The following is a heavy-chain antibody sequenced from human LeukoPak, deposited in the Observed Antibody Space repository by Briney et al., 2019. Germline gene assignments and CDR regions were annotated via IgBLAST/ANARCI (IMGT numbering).Heavy chain of an antibody. V-gene: IGHV1-2*02. CDR3: ARGRGFGELQPNY. J-gene: IGHJ4*02. D-gene: IGHD3-10*01. Sequence: ASVKLSCKASGYTFTGYYMHWVRQAPGQGLEWMGWINPNSGGTNYAQKFQGRVTMTRDTSTRTAYMELSWLRSEDAAVYFCARGRGFGELQPNYWGEGTLVTVSS. CDR2: INPNSGGT. CDR1: GYTFTGYY.